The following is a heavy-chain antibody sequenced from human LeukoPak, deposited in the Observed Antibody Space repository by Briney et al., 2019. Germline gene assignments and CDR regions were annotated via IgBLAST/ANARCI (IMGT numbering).Heavy chain of an antibody. D-gene: IGHD3-22*01. V-gene: IGHV3-23*01. Sequence: GGSLRLSCAASGFTFSSYAMSWVRQAPGKGLEWVSAISGSGGSTYYADSVKGRFTVSRDNSKNTLYLQMNSLRAEDTAVYYCATPTSHYYDGSGYRLGGGFDYWGQGTLVTVSS. CDR3: ATPTSHYYDGSGYRLGGGFDY. J-gene: IGHJ4*02. CDR1: GFTFSSYA. CDR2: ISGSGGST.